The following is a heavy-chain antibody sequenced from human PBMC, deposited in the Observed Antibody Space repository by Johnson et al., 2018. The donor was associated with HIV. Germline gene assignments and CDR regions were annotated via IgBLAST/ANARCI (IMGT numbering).Heavy chain of an antibody. V-gene: IGHV3-30*04. D-gene: IGHD3-10*01. CDR3: ATLWFGEVSVYDAFDV. CDR2: ISYDGRDA. J-gene: IGHJ3*01. Sequence: MLLVESGGGVVQPGTSLRLSCTASGFAFSSYALHWVRQAPGKGLEWVAVISYDGRDAYYADSVKGRVTSSRDNSKNNLYLQMNSLRPEDSAVYYCATLWFGEVSVYDAFDVWGQGTMVTVSS. CDR1: GFAFSSYA.